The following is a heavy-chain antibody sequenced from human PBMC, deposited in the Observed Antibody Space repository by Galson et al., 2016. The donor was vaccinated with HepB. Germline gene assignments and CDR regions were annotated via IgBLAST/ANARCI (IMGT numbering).Heavy chain of an antibody. D-gene: IGHD3-16*01. V-gene: IGHV1-69*13. CDR2: ILPIFGTA. Sequence: SVKVSCKASGGTFSSYTISWVRQAPGQGLERVGGILPIFGTANYAQKFQGRVTITADESTSTAYMELSSLKSEDTAIYYCARLGATVLDYWGQGTLVTVSS. CDR1: GGTFSSYT. CDR3: ARLGATVLDY. J-gene: IGHJ4*02.